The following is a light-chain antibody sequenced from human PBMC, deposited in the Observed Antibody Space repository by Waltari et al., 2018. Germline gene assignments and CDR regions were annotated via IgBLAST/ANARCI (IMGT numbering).Light chain of an antibody. CDR3: QSADNTGAWV. V-gene: IGLV3-25*03. CDR1: ALPNHY. J-gene: IGLJ3*02. Sequence: SYDLTQPPSVSVSPGQTARITCPGAALPNHYVYWYQQRPGQAPVMLISKDTERPAGTPERFSGSSSGTTVTLTITGVLAEDEADYYCQSADNTGAWVFGGGTTLTVL. CDR2: KDT.